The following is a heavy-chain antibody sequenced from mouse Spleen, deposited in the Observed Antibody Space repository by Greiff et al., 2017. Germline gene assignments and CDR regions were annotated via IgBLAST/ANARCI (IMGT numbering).Heavy chain of an antibody. D-gene: IGHD2-13*01. CDR1: GYTFTSYW. CDR2: IDPSDSYT. V-gene: IGHV1-69*01. Sequence: QVQLQQPGAELVMPGASVKLSCKASGYTFTSYWMHWVKQRPGQGLEWIGEIDPSDSYTNYNQKFKGKATLTVDKSSSTAYMQLSSLTSEDSAVYYCARDYSYFDYWGQGTTLTVSS. CDR3: ARDYSYFDY. J-gene: IGHJ2*01.